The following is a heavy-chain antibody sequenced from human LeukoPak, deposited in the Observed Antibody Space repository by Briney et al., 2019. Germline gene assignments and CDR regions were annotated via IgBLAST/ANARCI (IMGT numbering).Heavy chain of an antibody. Sequence: ASVTVSCKASGYTFTGYYMHWVRQAPGQGLEWMGWINPNSGGTNYAQKFQGRVTMTRDTSISTAYMELSRLRSDDTAVYYCARTRSGGPYYYYYMDVWGKGTTVTVSS. CDR1: GYTFTGYY. V-gene: IGHV1-2*02. CDR2: INPNSGGT. D-gene: IGHD2-15*01. J-gene: IGHJ6*03. CDR3: ARTRSGGPYYYYYMDV.